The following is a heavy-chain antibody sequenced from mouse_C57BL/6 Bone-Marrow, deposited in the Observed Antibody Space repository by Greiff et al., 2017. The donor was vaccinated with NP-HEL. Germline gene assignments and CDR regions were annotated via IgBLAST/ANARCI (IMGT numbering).Heavy chain of an antibody. CDR1: GYTFTDYE. V-gene: IGHV1-15*01. D-gene: IGHD1-1*01. CDR3: TSGDYYGYY. CDR2: IDPETGGT. Sequence: VKLVESGAELVRPGASVTLSCKASGYTFTDYEMHWVKQTPVHGLEWIGAIDPETGGTAYNQKFKGKAILTADKSSSTAYMELRSLTSEDSAVYYCTSGDYYGYYWGQGTTLTVSS. J-gene: IGHJ2*01.